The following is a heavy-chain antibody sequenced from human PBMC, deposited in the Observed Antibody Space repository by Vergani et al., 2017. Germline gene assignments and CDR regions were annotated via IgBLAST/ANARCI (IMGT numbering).Heavy chain of an antibody. V-gene: IGHV5-51*01. D-gene: IGHD3-3*01. J-gene: IGHJ3*02. CDR1: GYSFTSYW. Sequence: EVQLVQSGAEVKKPGESLKISCKGSGYSFTSYWIGWVRQMPGKGLEWMGIIYPGDSDTRYSPSFQGQVTISADKSISTAYQQWRSLKASDTAMYYCARLSIFGVVKVFAFDIWGQGTMVTVSS. CDR2: IYPGDSDT. CDR3: ARLSIFGVVKVFAFDI.